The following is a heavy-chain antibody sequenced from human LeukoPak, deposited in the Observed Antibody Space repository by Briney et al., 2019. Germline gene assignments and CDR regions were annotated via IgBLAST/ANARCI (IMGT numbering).Heavy chain of an antibody. CDR2: IKQDGSEK. D-gene: IGHD4-17*01. CDR3: AREAYGLFDY. CDR1: GFTFSTYW. V-gene: IGHV3-7*01. J-gene: IGHJ4*02. Sequence: PGGSLRLSCAASGFTFSTYWMSWVRQAPGKGLEWVANIKQDGSEKYYVDSEKGRFTISRDNADNSLYLQMNSLRAEDTAVFYCAREAYGLFDYWGPGTLVTVSS.